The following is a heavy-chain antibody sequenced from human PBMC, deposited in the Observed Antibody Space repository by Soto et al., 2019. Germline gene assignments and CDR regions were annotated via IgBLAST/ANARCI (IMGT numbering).Heavy chain of an antibody. D-gene: IGHD3-22*01. J-gene: IGHJ4*02. CDR3: AKAFYYSDSSGYCYFDY. V-gene: IGHV3-23*01. Sequence: GGSLRLSCAASGFTFSSYAVSWVRQAPGKGPEWISSISGSGSTIYYADSVKGRFTISRDNSKNTLYLQMSSLRAEDTAVYYCAKAFYYSDSSGYCYFDYWGQGTLVTVSS. CDR1: GFTFSSYA. CDR2: ISGSGSTI.